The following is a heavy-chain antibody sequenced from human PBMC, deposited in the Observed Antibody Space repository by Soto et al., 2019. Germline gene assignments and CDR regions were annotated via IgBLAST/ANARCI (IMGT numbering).Heavy chain of an antibody. CDR2: INLSVST. J-gene: IGHJ5*02. CDR3: SKGGGSLWS. CDR1: GGSFSGYY. V-gene: IGHV4-34*01. Sequence: QVQLQQWGAGLLKPSETLSLTCAVYGGSFSGYYWTWIRQPPGKGLEWIGEINLSVSTNYNPSLKGPVHMAGDTAQNQVPLKVSSGDAAGTAVFFFSKGGGSLWSWGQGTLVTVSS. D-gene: IGHD3-10*01.